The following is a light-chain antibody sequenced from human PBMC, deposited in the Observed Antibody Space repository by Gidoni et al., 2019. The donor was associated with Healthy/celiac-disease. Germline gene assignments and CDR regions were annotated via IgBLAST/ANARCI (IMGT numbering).Light chain of an antibody. CDR3: QQYGSLPPYT. V-gene: IGKV3-20*01. CDR2: GAS. Sequence: ELVLTQSPGTLSLSPGERATLSCRASQSVSRSYLAWYQQKPGQAPRLLIYGASSSATGIPDRFSGSGSGTDFTLTISRLEPEDFAVYYCQQYGSLPPYTFGQGTKLEIK. J-gene: IGKJ2*01. CDR1: QSVSRSY.